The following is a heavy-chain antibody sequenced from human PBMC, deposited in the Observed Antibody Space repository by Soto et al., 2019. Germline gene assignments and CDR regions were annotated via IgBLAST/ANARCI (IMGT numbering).Heavy chain of an antibody. V-gene: IGHV3-23*01. CDR1: GFTFSSYA. D-gene: IGHD3-3*01. Sequence: EVQLLESGGGLVQPGGSLRLSCAASGFTFSSYAMSWVRQAPGKGLEWVSAISGSGGSTYYADSVKGRFTISGDNSKNTLYLQMNSLRAEDTAVYYCAKRMGIWSGYYIDWGQGTLVTVSS. CDR3: AKRMGIWSGYYID. CDR2: ISGSGGST. J-gene: IGHJ4*02.